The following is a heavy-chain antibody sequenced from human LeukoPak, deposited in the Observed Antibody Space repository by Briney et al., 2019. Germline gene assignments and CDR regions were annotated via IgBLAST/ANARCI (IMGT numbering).Heavy chain of an antibody. V-gene: IGHV4-39*07. CDR3: ARSITMVRGVMIMFDP. Sequence: SSQTLSLTCNVSGVAITNRASYWAWIRPPPGKGLEWIGSVFYSGRTYYNPSLKSRVTISVDTSKNQFSLKLSSVTAADTAVYYCARSITMVRGVMIMFDPWGQGTLVTVSS. CDR1: GVAITNRASY. CDR2: VFYSGRT. J-gene: IGHJ5*02. D-gene: IGHD3-10*01.